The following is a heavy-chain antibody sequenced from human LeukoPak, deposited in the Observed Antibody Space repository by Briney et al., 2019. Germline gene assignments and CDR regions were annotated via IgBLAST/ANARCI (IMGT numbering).Heavy chain of an antibody. CDR2: IIPILGIA. J-gene: IGHJ4*02. V-gene: IGHV1-69*02. CDR3: DQRGLRSPIDY. CDR1: GYTFTGYY. Sequence: LVKVSCRASGYTFTGYYMHWVRQAPGQGLEWMGRIIPILGIANYAQKFQGRVTITADKSTSTAYMELSSLRSEDTAVYYCDQRGLRSPIDYWGQGTLVTVSS. D-gene: IGHD2-2*01.